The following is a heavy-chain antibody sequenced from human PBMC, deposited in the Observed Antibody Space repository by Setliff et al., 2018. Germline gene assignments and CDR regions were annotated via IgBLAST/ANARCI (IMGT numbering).Heavy chain of an antibody. V-gene: IGHV3-9*03. CDR3: AKGTPQDYYSMDV. J-gene: IGHJ6*02. CDR1: GFTFDEFA. CDR2: ISWNSGSI. Sequence: LRLSCAASGFTFDEFAMHWVRQAPGKGLEWVSGISWNSGSIGYADSVKGRFTISRDNAKNSLYLQMNSLRAEDMALYYCAKGTPQDYYSMDVWGQGTTVTVSS.